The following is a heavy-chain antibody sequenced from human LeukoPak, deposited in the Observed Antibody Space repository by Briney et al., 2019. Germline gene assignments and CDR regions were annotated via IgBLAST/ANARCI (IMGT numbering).Heavy chain of an antibody. J-gene: IGHJ6*02. CDR1: GYTLTSYA. CDR3: ARDTRFLEWLPIYYYYGMDV. CDR2: INTNTGNP. V-gene: IGHV7-4-1*02. D-gene: IGHD3-3*01. Sequence: ASVKVSCKASGYTLTSYAMNWVRQAPGQGLEWMGWINTNTGNPTYAQGFTGRFVFSLDTSVSTAYLQISSLKAEDTAVYYCARDTRFLEWLPIYYYYGMDVWGQGTTVTVSS.